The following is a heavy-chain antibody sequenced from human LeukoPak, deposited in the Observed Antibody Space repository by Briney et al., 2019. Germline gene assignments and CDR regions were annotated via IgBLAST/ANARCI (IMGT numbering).Heavy chain of an antibody. J-gene: IGHJ4*02. CDR3: ARERLRFFDWSLT. CDR2: IYYSGST. Sequence: SQTLSLTCTVSGGSISSADYCWSWIRQTPGKGLEWIGYIYYSGSTSYNPSLKSRLTISVDTSKNQFSLKLGSVTAADTAVYYCARERLRFFDWSLTWGQGTLVTVSS. V-gene: IGHV4-30-4*01. CDR1: GGSISSADYC. D-gene: IGHD3-9*01.